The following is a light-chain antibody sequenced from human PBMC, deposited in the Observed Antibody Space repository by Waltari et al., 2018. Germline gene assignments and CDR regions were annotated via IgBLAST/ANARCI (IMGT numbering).Light chain of an antibody. CDR1: PSVLYSSNNKNY. J-gene: IGKJ2*01. Sequence: DIVMTQSPDSLAVSLGERATINCKSSPSVLYSSNNKNYLAWYQQKPGQPPKLLIYWASTRESGVPDRFSGSGSGTDFTLTISSLQAEDVAVYYCQQYYSTLLYTFGQGTKLEIK. V-gene: IGKV4-1*01. CDR3: QQYYSTLLYT. CDR2: WAS.